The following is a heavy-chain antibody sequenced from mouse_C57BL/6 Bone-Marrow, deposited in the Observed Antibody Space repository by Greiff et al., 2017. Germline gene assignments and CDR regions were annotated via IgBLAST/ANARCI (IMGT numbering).Heavy chain of an antibody. CDR3: ARSEDYGYAMDY. V-gene: IGHV1-19*01. CDR2: INPYNGGT. D-gene: IGHD2-4*01. J-gene: IGHJ4*01. CDR1: GYTFTDYY. Sequence: EVKLVESGPVLVKPGASVKMSCKASGYTFTDYYMNWVKQSHGKSLEWIGVINPYNGGTSYNQKFKGKATLTVDKSSSTAYMELNSLTSEDSAVYYCARSEDYGYAMDYWGQGTSVTVSS.